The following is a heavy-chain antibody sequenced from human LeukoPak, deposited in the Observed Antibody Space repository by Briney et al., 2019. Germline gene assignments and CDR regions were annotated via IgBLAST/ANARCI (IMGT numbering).Heavy chain of an antibody. CDR2: IYSGGST. CDR1: GFTVSSNY. D-gene: IGHD2-15*01. J-gene: IGHJ5*02. V-gene: IGHV3-53*01. CDR3: ARDRCSGGSCYSDP. Sequence: GGSLRLSCAASGFTVSSNYMSWLRQAPGKGLEWVSVIYSGGSTYYADSVKGRFTISRDNSKNTLYLQMNSLRAEDTAVYYCARDRCSGGSCYSDPWGQGTLVTVSS.